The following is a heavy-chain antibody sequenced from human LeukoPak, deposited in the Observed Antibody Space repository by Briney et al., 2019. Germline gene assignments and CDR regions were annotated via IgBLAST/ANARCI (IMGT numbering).Heavy chain of an antibody. J-gene: IGHJ6*04. CDR3: AKDRPDGMNV. Sequence: QPGGSLRLSCAASGFTFSSYGMHWVRQAPGKGLEWVAVISYDGSNKYYADSVKGRFTISRDNSKNALYLQMNSLRAEDTAVYYCAKDRPDGMNVWGKGTTVTVSS. V-gene: IGHV3-30*18. CDR2: ISYDGSNK. CDR1: GFTFSSYG.